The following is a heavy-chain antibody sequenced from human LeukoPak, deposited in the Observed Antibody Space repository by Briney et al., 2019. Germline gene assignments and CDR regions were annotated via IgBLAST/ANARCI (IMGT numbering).Heavy chain of an antibody. CDR2: IYTSGST. CDR3: ARAYYYGSGSPPPFDI. CDR1: GGSISSGSYY. D-gene: IGHD3-10*01. J-gene: IGHJ3*02. V-gene: IGHV4-61*02. Sequence: PSETLSLTCTVSGGSISSGSYYWTWIRQPAGKGLEWIGRIYTSGSTDYNPSLKSRVTISVDTSKNQFSLKLSSVTAADTAVYYCARAYYYGSGSPPPFDIWGQGTMVTVSS.